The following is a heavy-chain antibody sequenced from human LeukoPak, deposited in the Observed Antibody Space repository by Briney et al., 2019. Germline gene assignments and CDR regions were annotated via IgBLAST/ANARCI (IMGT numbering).Heavy chain of an antibody. CDR2: ISGSGDRT. CDR1: GFTFSSYG. CDR3: ARSLYDILTGYFLYYFDY. J-gene: IGHJ4*02. Sequence: PGGSLRLSCVASGFTFSSYGMTWVRQAPGKGLEWVSSISGSGDRTYYVDSVKGRFTISRDNSKDTLYLQMNSLRVVDTAVYYCARSLYDILTGYFLYYFDYWGQGTLVTVSS. V-gene: IGHV3-23*01. D-gene: IGHD3-9*01.